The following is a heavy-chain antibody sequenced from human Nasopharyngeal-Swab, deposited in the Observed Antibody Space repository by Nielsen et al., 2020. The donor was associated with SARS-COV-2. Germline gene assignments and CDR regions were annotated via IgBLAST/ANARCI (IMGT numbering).Heavy chain of an antibody. CDR1: AYTFTSYY. V-gene: IGHV1-46*01. J-gene: IGHJ5*02. CDR3: AREIVGADQQNNWFDP. D-gene: IGHD1-26*01. Sequence: ASVQVSCNASAYTFTSYYMHWLRQPPGQGLEWMGIINPSGGSTSYEQKSQGRVTMTRDKSTSTVYLELSSLRSEETAVYYCAREIVGADQQNNWFDPWGQGTLVTVSS. CDR2: INPSGGST.